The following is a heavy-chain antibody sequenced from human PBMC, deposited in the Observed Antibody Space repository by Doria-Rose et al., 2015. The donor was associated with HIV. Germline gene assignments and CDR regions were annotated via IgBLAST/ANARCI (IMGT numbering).Heavy chain of an antibody. CDR2: INHSGSP. Sequence: QVQLQQWGAGLLKPSETLSLTCAVYGGSFRGYYWNWIRQPPGKGLEWIGEINHSGSPNYNPSLKSRVTMSVDTSRKQFSLKLNSVTAADTAVYYCARAGPEYYLDSWGQGTLVIVSS. CDR1: GGSFRGYY. J-gene: IGHJ4*02. CDR3: ARAGPEYYLDS. V-gene: IGHV4-34*01.